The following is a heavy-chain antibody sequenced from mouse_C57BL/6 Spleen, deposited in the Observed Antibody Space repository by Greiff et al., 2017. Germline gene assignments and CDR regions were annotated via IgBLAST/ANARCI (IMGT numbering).Heavy chain of an antibody. V-gene: IGHV1-81*01. CDR1: GYTFTSYG. Sequence: LQESGAELARPGASVKLSCKASGYTFTSYGISWVKQRTGQGLEWIGEIYPRSGNTYYNEKFKGKATLTADKSSSTAYMELRSLRSEDSAVYFCSRGVNSEYLGDYWGQGTTLTVSS. D-gene: IGHD5-1*01. J-gene: IGHJ2*01. CDR3: SRGVNSEYLGDY. CDR2: IYPRSGNT.